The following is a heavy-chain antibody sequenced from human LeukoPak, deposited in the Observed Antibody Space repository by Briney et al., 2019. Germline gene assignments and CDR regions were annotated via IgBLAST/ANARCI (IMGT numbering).Heavy chain of an antibody. CDR3: ARLPPLAYCGGDCYSRYFDY. CDR2: IYPGDSDT. V-gene: IGHV5-51*01. D-gene: IGHD2-21*02. J-gene: IGHJ4*02. CDR1: GYSFTSYW. Sequence: GESLKISCKGSGYSFTSYWIGWVRQMPGKGLEWMGIIYPGDSDTRYSPSFQGQVTISADKSISTAYLQWSSLKASDTAMYYCARLPPLAYCGGDCYSRYFDYWGRGTLVTVSS.